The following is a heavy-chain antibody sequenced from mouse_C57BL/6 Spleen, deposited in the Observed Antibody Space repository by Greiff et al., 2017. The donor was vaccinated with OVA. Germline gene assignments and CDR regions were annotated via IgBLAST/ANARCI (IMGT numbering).Heavy chain of an antibody. V-gene: IGHV5-9-1*02. Sequence: EVQGVESGEGLVKPGGSLKLSCAASGFTFSSYAMSWVRQTPEKRLEWVAYISSGGDYIYYADTVKGRFTISRDNARNTLYLQMSSLKSEDTAMYYCTRDSVYDYGGGLDYWGQGTTLTVSS. J-gene: IGHJ2*01. CDR2: ISSGGDYI. CDR3: TRDSVYDYGGGLDY. D-gene: IGHD2-4*01. CDR1: GFTFSSYA.